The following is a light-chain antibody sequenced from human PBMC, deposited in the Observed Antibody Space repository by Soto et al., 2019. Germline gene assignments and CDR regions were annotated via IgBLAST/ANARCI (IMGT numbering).Light chain of an antibody. Sequence: AIQMPQSPSSLSASVGDRVTIACRASQVIRNDLGWYQQKPGKAPKLLIYAASSLQSGVPSRFSGSGSGALFTLTISSLQPEDFATYYCLQDHNYPWTFGQGTKVEIK. V-gene: IGKV1-6*01. CDR2: AAS. CDR3: LQDHNYPWT. J-gene: IGKJ1*01. CDR1: QVIRND.